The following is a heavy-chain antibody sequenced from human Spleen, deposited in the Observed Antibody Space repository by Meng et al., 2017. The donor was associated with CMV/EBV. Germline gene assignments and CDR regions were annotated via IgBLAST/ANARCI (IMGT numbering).Heavy chain of an antibody. D-gene: IGHD4-23*01. J-gene: IGHJ6*02. V-gene: IGHV1-46*01. CDR3: ARATVVPPGGSYYYYGMDV. CDR2: ISPSGGFT. CDR1: GYTFTNYQ. Sequence: ASVKVSCKASGYTFTNYQVHWVRQAPGQGLEWMGIISPSGGFTSYAQKFQGRLIMTWDTSTRTVYMELSSLRSEDTAVYYCARATVVPPGGSYYYYGMDVWGQGTTVTVSS.